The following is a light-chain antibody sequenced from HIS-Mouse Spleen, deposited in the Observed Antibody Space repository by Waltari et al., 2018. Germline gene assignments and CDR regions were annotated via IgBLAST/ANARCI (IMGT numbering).Light chain of an antibody. J-gene: IGKJ2*01. CDR1: QSVSSN. Sequence: EIVMTQPPATLSASPGERAPLSCRASQSVSSNVAWYQQKPGQAPRLLIYGASTRATGIPARFSGSGSGTEFTLTISSMQSEDFAVYYCQQYNNWYTFGQGTKLEIK. CDR2: GAS. V-gene: IGKV3-15*01. CDR3: QQYNNWYT.